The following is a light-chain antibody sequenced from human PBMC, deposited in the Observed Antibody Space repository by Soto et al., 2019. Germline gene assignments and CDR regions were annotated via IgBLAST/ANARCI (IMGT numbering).Light chain of an antibody. V-gene: IGKV3-11*01. Sequence: EIVLTQSPSTLSFSPGERSTLSFMASQSVSSYLAWYQQKPGQAPRLLIYDASNRATGVPARFSGSGSGTDFTLTISSLEPEDFALYYCQQRNNWPPITFGQGTRLEIK. CDR3: QQRNNWPPIT. J-gene: IGKJ5*01. CDR2: DAS. CDR1: QSVSSY.